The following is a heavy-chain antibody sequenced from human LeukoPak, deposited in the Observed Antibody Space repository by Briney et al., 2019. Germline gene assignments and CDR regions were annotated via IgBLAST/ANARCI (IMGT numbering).Heavy chain of an antibody. D-gene: IGHD6-19*01. CDR3: ARDYGVAGLFDP. V-gene: IGHV3-7*01. J-gene: IGHJ5*02. CDR1: RFTLSKYW. CDR2: IKEDGSEK. Sequence: PGGALRLSRTASRFTLSKYWMSWVGQAAGKGRAGVANIKEDGSEKYYVDSEKGRFNISRDNAKISLYLQMNSLRAEDTAVYYCARDYGVAGLFDPWGQGTLVTVSS.